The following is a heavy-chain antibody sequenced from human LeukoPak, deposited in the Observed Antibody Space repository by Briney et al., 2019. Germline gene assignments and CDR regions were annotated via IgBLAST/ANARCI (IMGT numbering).Heavy chain of an antibody. V-gene: IGHV3-21*01. CDR3: AGAPRPSQG. J-gene: IGHJ4*02. CDR1: GFTFSSYS. CDR2: ISSSSSYI. Sequence: GGSLRLSCAASGFTFSSYSMNWVRQAPGKGLEWVSSISSSSSYIYYADSVKGRFTISRDNAKNSLYLQMNSLGAEDTAVYYCAGAPRPSQGWGQGTLVTVSS.